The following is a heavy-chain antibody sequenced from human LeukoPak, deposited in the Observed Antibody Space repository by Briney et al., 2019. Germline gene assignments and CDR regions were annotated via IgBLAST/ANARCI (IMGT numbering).Heavy chain of an antibody. V-gene: IGHV4-59*01. CDR3: ARLNPKRRYNWNYSHYYYYMDV. CDR2: IYYSGST. CDR1: GGSISSYY. Sequence: SETLSLTCTVSGGSISSYYWSWIRQPPGKGLEWIGYIYYSGSTNYNPSLKSRVTISGDTSKNQFSLKLSSVTAADTAVYYCARLNPKRRYNWNYSHYYYYMDVWGKGTTVTVSS. J-gene: IGHJ6*03. D-gene: IGHD1-7*01.